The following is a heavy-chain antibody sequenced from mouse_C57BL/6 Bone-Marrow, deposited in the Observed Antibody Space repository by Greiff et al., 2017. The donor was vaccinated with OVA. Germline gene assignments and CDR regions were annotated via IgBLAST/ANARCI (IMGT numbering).Heavy chain of an antibody. CDR3: ALIYYYGGGYFDV. Sequence: EVQLQQSGPVLVKPGASVKMSCKASGYTFTDYYMNWVKQSHGKSLEWIGVINPYNGGTSYNQKFKGKATLTVDKSSSTAYMELNSLTSEDSAVYYCALIYYYGGGYFDVWGTGTTVTVSS. J-gene: IGHJ1*03. D-gene: IGHD1-1*01. CDR2: INPYNGGT. CDR1: GYTFTDYY. V-gene: IGHV1-19*01.